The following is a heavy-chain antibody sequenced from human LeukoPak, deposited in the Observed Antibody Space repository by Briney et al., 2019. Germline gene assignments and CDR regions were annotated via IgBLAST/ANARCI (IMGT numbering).Heavy chain of an antibody. J-gene: IGHJ3*02. Sequence: PGGSLRLSCTASGFIFSHYSINWVRQAPGKRLEWVSSISSSGSYIYYADSVKGRFTISRNNAKNSLFLQMNSLRAEDTAVYYCARRVASANDAFDIWGQGTMVTVSS. CDR3: ARRVASANDAFDI. CDR2: ISSSGSYI. V-gene: IGHV3-21*01. D-gene: IGHD6-13*01. CDR1: GFIFSHYS.